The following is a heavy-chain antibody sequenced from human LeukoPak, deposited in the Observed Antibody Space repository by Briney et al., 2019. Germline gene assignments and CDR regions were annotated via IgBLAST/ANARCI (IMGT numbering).Heavy chain of an antibody. V-gene: IGHV3-48*01. CDR2: ISSSSTI. D-gene: IGHD3-3*01. CDR3: ARDYVNFWSGYLD. CDR1: GFTFSSYS. Sequence: GGSLRLSCAASGFTFSSYSMNWVRQAPGKGLELVSYISSSSTIYYADSVKGRFTISRDDAKNSLYLQMNSLRAEDTAVYYCARDYVNFWSGYLDWGQGTLVTVSS. J-gene: IGHJ4*02.